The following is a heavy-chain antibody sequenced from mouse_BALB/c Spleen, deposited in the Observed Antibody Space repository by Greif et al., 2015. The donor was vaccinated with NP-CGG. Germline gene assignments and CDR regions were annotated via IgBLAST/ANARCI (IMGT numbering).Heavy chain of an antibody. CDR2: ISSGGST. J-gene: IGHJ4*01. CDR3: ARGYYGNFLYAMDY. Sequence: VQLKESGGGLVKPGGSLKLSCAASGFTFSSYAMSWVRQTPEKRLEWVASISSGGSTYYPDSVKGRFTISRDNARNILYLQMSSLRSEDTAMYYCARGYYGNFLYAMDYWGQGTSVTVSS. CDR1: GFTFSSYA. D-gene: IGHD2-1*01. V-gene: IGHV5-6-5*01.